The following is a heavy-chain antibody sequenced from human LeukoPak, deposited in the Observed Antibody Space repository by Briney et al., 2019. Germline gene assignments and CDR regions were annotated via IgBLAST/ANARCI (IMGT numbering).Heavy chain of an antibody. V-gene: IGHV3-30-3*01. CDR1: GGSINNYY. Sequence: LSLTCTVSGGSINNYYWSWVRQAPGKGLEWVAVISYDGSNKYYADSVKGRFTISRDNSKNTLYLQMNSLRAEDTAVYYCARDFVVVPAAYFDYWGQGTLVTVSS. J-gene: IGHJ4*02. D-gene: IGHD2-2*01. CDR3: ARDFVVVPAAYFDY. CDR2: ISYDGSNK.